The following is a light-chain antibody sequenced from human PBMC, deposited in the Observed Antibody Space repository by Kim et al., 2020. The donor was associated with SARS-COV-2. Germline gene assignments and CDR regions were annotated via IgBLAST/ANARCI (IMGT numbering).Light chain of an antibody. Sequence: VSPGQTASITCSGDKLGDKYACWYQQKPGQSPVLVIYQDSKRSSGIPERFSGSNSGNTATLTISGTQAMDEADYYCQAWDSSTWVFGGGTQLTVL. CDR2: QDS. J-gene: IGLJ3*02. V-gene: IGLV3-1*01. CDR1: KLGDKY. CDR3: QAWDSSTWV.